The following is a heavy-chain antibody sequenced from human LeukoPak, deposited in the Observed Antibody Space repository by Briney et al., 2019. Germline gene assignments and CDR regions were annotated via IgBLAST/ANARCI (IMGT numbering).Heavy chain of an antibody. CDR3: AKVITAGWQKDDLDI. V-gene: IGHV3-23*01. D-gene: IGHD5-18*01. J-gene: IGHJ3*02. Sequence: GGSLRLSCAASGFTFSSNAMNSVRQAPGKGLEWVSAISGSGGSTYYADSVKGRFTISRDNSKNTLYLQMNNLGAEDTALYYCAKVITAGWQKDDLDIWGRGTMVTVSS. CDR1: GFTFSSNA. CDR2: ISGSGGST.